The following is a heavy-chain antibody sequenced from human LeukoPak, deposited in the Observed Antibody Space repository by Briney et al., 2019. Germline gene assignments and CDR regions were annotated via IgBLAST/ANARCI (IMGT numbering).Heavy chain of an antibody. D-gene: IGHD2-2*01. Sequence: GGSLRLSCAASGFTFSSYSMNWVCQAPGKGLEWVSSISSSSSYIYYADSVKGRFTISRDNAKNSLYLQMNSLRAEDTAVYYCARDPRYCSSTSCYDDDYWGQGTLVTVSS. CDR1: GFTFSSYS. V-gene: IGHV3-21*01. CDR2: ISSSSSYI. CDR3: ARDPRYCSSTSCYDDDY. J-gene: IGHJ4*02.